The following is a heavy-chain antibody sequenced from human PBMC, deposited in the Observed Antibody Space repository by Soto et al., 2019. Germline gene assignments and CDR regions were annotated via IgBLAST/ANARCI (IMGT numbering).Heavy chain of an antibody. V-gene: IGHV4-4*02. J-gene: IGHJ6*03. CDR1: SASIRSSNW. Sequence: QVQLQESGPGLVKPSGTLSLTCAVSSASIRSSNWWSWVRQSPGKGLEWIGEIFHNGSTNYNPSLKSRVTISVDKSKNQFSLKVSSVTAADTAVYYCARAFRYSGTHYYFYYMDVWGKGTTVTVSS. CDR3: ARAFRYSGTHYYFYYMDV. CDR2: IFHNGST. D-gene: IGHD1-26*01.